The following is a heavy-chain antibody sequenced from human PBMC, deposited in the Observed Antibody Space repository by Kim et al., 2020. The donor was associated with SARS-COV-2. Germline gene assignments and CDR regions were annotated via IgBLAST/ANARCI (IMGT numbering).Heavy chain of an antibody. J-gene: IGHJ3*02. CDR1: GYTFTSYA. CDR2: INTNTGNP. CDR3: ARDLTSIAGYYYGSGTGDAFDI. Sequence: ASVKVSCKASGYTFTSYAMNWVRQAPGQGLEWMGWINTNTGNPTYAQGFTGRFVFSLDTSVSTAYLQISSLKAEDTAVYYCARDLTSIAGYYYGSGTGDAFDIWGQGTMVTVSS. D-gene: IGHD3-10*01. V-gene: IGHV7-4-1*02.